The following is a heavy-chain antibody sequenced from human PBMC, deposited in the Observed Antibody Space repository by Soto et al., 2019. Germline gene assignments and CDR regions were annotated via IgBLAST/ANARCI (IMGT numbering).Heavy chain of an antibody. CDR2: ISSSSSYI. Sequence: EVQLVESGGGLVKPGGSRRLSCAASGFTFSSYSMNWVRQPPGKGLEWVSAISSSSSYIYYADSVKGLFTISRDNAKNALYMQMNRLRAEDTAVYYCAIHRYCRGPFDFWCQGTMVTVSS. J-gene: IGHJ3*01. CDR3: AIHRYCRGPFDF. D-gene: IGHD1-20*01. V-gene: IGHV3-21*01. CDR1: GFTFSSYS.